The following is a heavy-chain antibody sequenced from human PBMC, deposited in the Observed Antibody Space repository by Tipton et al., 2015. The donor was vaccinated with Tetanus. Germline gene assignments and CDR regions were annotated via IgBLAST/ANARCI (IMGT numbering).Heavy chain of an antibody. J-gene: IGHJ4*02. Sequence: SLRLSCAASGFIFSSYGIHWVRQAPGKGLEWVAVSWYDGTDQYYADSVKGRFTLSRDNSKNTLYLEMNSLRAEDTALYYCGREADCSGGSCFSGGFGNWGQGTQVTVSS. CDR1: GFIFSSYG. CDR2: SWYDGTDQ. V-gene: IGHV3-33*01. D-gene: IGHD2-15*01. CDR3: GREADCSGGSCFSGGFGN.